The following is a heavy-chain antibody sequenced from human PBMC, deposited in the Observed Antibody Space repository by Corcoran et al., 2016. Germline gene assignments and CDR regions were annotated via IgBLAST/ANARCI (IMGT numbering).Heavy chain of an antibody. V-gene: IGHV3-15*07. CDR2: IKSKGSGETT. D-gene: IGHD2-2*01. CDR3: TAICRPPPQDAFHI. Sequence: EVQLVESGGDLVKPGESLRLSCAASGFNFNVAWMTWVRQAPGKGLEWVGLIKSKGSGETTDYAASVKGRFTISRDDSVNTVYLQMNSLKAEDTAVYFCTAICRPPPQDAFHIWGQGTMVTVSS. CDR1: GFNFNVAW. J-gene: IGHJ3*02.